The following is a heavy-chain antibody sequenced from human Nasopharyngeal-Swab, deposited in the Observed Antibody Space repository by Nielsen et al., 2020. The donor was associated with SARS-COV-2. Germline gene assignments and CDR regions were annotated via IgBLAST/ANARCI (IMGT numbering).Heavy chain of an antibody. CDR3: ARDASGIYYFDH. D-gene: IGHD1-26*01. V-gene: IGHV1-18*01. Sequence: VKVSCKASGYTFSRYGISWVRQAPGQGLEWLGWISVFTGNRNYAQNLQGRLSMTTDTSTNTAYMELMGLTSDDTAVYYCARDASGIYYFDHWGQGTLVTVSS. J-gene: IGHJ4*02. CDR2: ISVFTGNR. CDR1: GYTFSRYG.